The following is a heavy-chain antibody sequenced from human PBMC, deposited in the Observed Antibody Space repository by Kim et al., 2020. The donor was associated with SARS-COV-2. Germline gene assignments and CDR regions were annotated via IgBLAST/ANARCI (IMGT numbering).Heavy chain of an antibody. CDR3: ATVVFYYDAGYFKN. Sequence: ARSGKGRLIISRDHSKNTLYLQMNSLRAEDTAVYYCATVVFYYDAGYFKNWGQGTLVIVSS. J-gene: IGHJ1*01. D-gene: IGHD3-22*01. V-gene: IGHV3-66*01.